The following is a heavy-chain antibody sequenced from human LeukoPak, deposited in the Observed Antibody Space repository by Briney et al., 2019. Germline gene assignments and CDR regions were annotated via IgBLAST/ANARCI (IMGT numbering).Heavy chain of an antibody. CDR2: MNPNSGNT. V-gene: IGHV1-8*01. D-gene: IGHD4-11*01. J-gene: IGHJ4*02. CDR1: GYTFTSYD. Sequence: ASVKVSCKASGYTFTSYDINWVRQATRQGLEWMGWMNPNSGNTGYAQKFQGRDTMTRNTSISTAYMELSSLRSEDTAVYYCAKDSKPPRAAYSNYGPVDYWGQGTLVTVSS. CDR3: AKDSKPPRAAYSNYGPVDY.